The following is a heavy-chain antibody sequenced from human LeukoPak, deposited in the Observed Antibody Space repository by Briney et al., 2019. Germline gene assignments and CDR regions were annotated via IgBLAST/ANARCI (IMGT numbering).Heavy chain of an antibody. CDR1: EFTFSSYT. V-gene: IGHV3-30*04. J-gene: IGHJ4*02. CDR2: ISYDGSNE. CDR3: AKPVDY. D-gene: IGHD1-14*01. Sequence: GGSLRLSCAASEFTFSSYTMHWVRQAPGKGLEWVAVISYDGSNEYYADSVKGRFTISRDTSKNILYLQMNSLRAEDTAIYYCAKPVDYWGQGTLVTVSS.